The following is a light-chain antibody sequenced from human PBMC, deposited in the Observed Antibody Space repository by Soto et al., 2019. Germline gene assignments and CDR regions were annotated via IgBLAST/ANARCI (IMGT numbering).Light chain of an antibody. Sequence: EIVLTQSPGTLSLSPGERATLSCRASQSVSRNYLAWFQQKPGQAPRLLIYDASTRATGIPDKFGGSGSGTDFTLTISRLEPEDVAVYYCQQYVNSPITFGQGTRLEIK. CDR1: QSVSRNY. CDR3: QQYVNSPIT. J-gene: IGKJ5*01. CDR2: DAS. V-gene: IGKV3-20*01.